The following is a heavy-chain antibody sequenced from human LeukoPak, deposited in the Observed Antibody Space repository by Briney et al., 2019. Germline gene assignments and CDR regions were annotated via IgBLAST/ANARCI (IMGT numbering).Heavy chain of an antibody. D-gene: IGHD2-21*02. Sequence: GESLKISRKGSGYSFTSYWIGWVRQMPGKGLEWMGIIYPGDSDTRYSPSFQGQVTISADKSISTAYLQWSSLKASDTAMYYCARREYCGGDCYSGYFQHWGQGTLVTVSS. CDR3: ARREYCGGDCYSGYFQH. J-gene: IGHJ1*01. CDR1: GYSFTSYW. CDR2: IYPGDSDT. V-gene: IGHV5-51*01.